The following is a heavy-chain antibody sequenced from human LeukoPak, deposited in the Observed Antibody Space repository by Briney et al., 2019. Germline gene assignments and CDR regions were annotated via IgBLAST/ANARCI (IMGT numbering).Heavy chain of an antibody. CDR3: AELGIPMIGGV. D-gene: IGHD3-10*02. CDR1: GFTFSSYA. Sequence: GGSLRLSCAASGFTFSSYAMNWVRQAPGEGLEWVSYISSSGSTIYYADSVKGRFTIGRDHAKNSLYLQMNSLRAEDTDVYYCAELGIPMIGGVWGKGTTVTISS. CDR2: ISSSGSTI. V-gene: IGHV3-48*03. J-gene: IGHJ6*03.